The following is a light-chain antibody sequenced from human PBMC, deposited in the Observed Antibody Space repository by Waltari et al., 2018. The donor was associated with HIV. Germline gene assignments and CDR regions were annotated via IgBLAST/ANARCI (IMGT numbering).Light chain of an antibody. CDR2: GAS. J-gene: IGKJ1*01. Sequence: VLTQSPATLSVSPGERAPLSCRASQTFNGNLAWYQQKSGQAPRLLIYGASTRASGIPDRFSGSGSVTRFTLTITGLQSEDSAIYYCHQYNNWPQTFGQGTKVEV. V-gene: IGKV3-15*01. CDR1: QTFNGN. CDR3: HQYNNWPQT.